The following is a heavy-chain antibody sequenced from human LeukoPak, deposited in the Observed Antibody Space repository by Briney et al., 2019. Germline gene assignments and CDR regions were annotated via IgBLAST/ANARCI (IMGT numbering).Heavy chain of an antibody. CDR3: ARDGPRGMTWLTDY. Sequence: GSLRLSCAASGFTFSSYSMNWVRQAPGKGLEWVSSISSSSSYIYYADSVKGRFTISRDNAKNSLYLQMNSLRADDTAVYYCARDGPRGMTWLTDYWGQGTLVTVSS. J-gene: IGHJ4*02. CDR2: ISSSSSYI. D-gene: IGHD5-12*01. CDR1: GFTFSSYS. V-gene: IGHV3-21*01.